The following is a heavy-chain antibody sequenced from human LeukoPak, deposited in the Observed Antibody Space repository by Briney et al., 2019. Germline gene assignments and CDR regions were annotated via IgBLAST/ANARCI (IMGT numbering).Heavy chain of an antibody. J-gene: IGHJ6*04. CDR1: GFTFSSYA. V-gene: IGHV3-30*18. D-gene: IGHD2-2*01. CDR3: AKDPSPLYCSSTSCSPYGMDV. Sequence: GRSLRLSCAASGFTFSSYAMHWVRQAPGKGLEWVAVISYDGSNKYYADSVKGPFTISRDNSKNTLYLQMNSLRAEDTAVYYCAKDPSPLYCSSTSCSPYGMDVWGKGTTVTVSS. CDR2: ISYDGSNK.